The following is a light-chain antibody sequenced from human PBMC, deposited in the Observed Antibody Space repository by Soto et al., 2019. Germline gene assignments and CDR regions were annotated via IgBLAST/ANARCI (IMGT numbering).Light chain of an antibody. CDR3: QQSYSTPWT. CDR1: QSISSY. Sequence: DIPMTQSPSSLSASVVDRVTITCRASQSISSYLNWYQQKPGKAPKLLIYAASNLQSGVPSRFSGSGSGTDFTLTISSLQPEDFTTYYCQQSYSTPWTVGQGTKVEIK. J-gene: IGKJ1*01. CDR2: AAS. V-gene: IGKV1-39*01.